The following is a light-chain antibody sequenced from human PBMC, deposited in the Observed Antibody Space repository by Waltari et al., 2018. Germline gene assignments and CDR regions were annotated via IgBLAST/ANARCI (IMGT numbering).Light chain of an antibody. V-gene: IGKV3-20*01. CDR1: HTVSSSY. CDR3: QQYGASPVT. J-gene: IGKJ5*01. Sequence: EIVLTQSPDTLSLSPGERATLSCRASHTVSSSYFAWYQQKPGQAPRLLIYGASTRATVVPDRFSGSGSGTDFSLTISRLEPEDFAVYYCQQYGASPVTFGQGTRLEI. CDR2: GAS.